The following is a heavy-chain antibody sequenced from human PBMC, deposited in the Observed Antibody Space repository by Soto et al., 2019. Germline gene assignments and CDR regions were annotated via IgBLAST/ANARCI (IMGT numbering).Heavy chain of an antibody. CDR3: ARGSNYDFWSGYYVLINWFDP. CDR2: MNPNSGNT. Sequence: QVQLVQSGAEVKKPGASVKVSCKASGYTFTSYDINWVRQATGQGLEWMGWMNPNSGNTGYAQKFQGRVTMTRNTPIRTAYRELSSLRSEDTAVYYCARGSNYDFWSGYYVLINWFDPWGQGTLVTVSS. D-gene: IGHD3-3*01. V-gene: IGHV1-8*01. J-gene: IGHJ5*02. CDR1: GYTFTSYD.